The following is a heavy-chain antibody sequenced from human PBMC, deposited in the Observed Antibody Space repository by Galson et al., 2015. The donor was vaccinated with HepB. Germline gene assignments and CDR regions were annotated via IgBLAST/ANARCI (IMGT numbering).Heavy chain of an antibody. D-gene: IGHD6-19*01. V-gene: IGHV3-30*18. J-gene: IGHJ4*02. CDR3: AKEAGGSGWFYFDY. CDR2: ISNDGSNK. Sequence: SLRLSCEASGFTFSSYGMHWVRQAPGTRLECVAFISNDGSNKYYGDSVKGRFTISSDNSKNTLQVNSLRTEGSAVYYCAKEAGGSGWFYFDYWGQGALVTVSS. CDR1: GFTFSSYG.